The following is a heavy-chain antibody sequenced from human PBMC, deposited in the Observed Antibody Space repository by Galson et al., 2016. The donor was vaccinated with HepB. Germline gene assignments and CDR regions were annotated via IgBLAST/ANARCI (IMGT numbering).Heavy chain of an antibody. Sequence: SLRLSCATTTFAFSRTWMTWVRQAPGKGLEWISYISISGSGRHYADSVKGRFIISRDNGKKSLYLQMESLRVEDTAVYFCARDKYGSGIDTGGMDVWGQGTTVTVSS. J-gene: IGHJ6*02. CDR1: TFAFSRTW. CDR2: ISISGSGR. D-gene: IGHD3-10*01. CDR3: ARDKYGSGIDTGGMDV. V-gene: IGHV3-11*01.